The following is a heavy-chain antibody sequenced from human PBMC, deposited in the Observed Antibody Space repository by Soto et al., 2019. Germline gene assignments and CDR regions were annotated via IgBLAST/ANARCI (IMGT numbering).Heavy chain of an antibody. CDR2: INSDGSST. J-gene: IGHJ4*02. V-gene: IGHV3-74*01. D-gene: IGHD6-6*01. Sequence: GGSLRVSCEASGFIFSSHWMHWVRQSAEKGLVWVSRINSDGSSTAYADSVKGRFTISRDNAKNTLYLQMNSLRVEDTAVYYCARDRPDISNPTDHPMFDYWGQGTQVTVSS. CDR1: GFIFSSHW. CDR3: ARDRPDISNPTDHPMFDY.